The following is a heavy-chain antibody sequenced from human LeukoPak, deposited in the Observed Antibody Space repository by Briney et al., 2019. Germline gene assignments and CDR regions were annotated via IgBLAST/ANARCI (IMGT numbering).Heavy chain of an antibody. CDR1: GYTFTSYP. CDR2: ITTYNGNT. J-gene: IGHJ4*02. Sequence: ASVKVSCKASGYTFTSYPISWVRQAPGQGLEWMGWITTYNGNTNYARKLQGRVTMTTDTSTRTAYMDLRGLRSDDTAVYYCAGGYDYGDYVGDFDYWGQGTLVTASS. CDR3: AGGYDYGDYVGDFDY. V-gene: IGHV1-18*01. D-gene: IGHD4-17*01.